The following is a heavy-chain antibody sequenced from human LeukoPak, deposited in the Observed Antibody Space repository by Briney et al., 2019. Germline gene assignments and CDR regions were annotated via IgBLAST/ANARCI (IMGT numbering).Heavy chain of an antibody. J-gene: IGHJ6*02. D-gene: IGHD3-22*01. CDR3: ARESVDYDSSGYYYYYGMDV. CDR1: GYTFTSYG. CDR2: INPNSGGT. V-gene: IGHV1-2*04. Sequence: ASVKVSCKASGYTFTSYGISWVRQAPGQGLEWMGWINPNSGGTNYAQKFQGWVTMTRDVSISTAYMELSRLRSDDTAVYYCARESVDYDSSGYYYYYGMDVWGQGTTVTVSS.